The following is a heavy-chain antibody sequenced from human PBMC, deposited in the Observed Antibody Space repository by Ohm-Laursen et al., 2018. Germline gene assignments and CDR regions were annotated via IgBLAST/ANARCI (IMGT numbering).Heavy chain of an antibody. D-gene: IGHD3-10*01. CDR2: TWYDGSNE. Sequence: SLRLSCLASGFTFSSYGMYWVRQAPGKGLEWVAGTWYDGSNEYYGESVKGRFTISRDNSKNTLFLQMNSLRVEDTAVYYCARGRMVRGLEHTFEIWGQGTMVTVSS. CDR3: ARGRMVRGLEHTFEI. J-gene: IGHJ3*02. CDR1: GFTFSSYG. V-gene: IGHV3-33*01.